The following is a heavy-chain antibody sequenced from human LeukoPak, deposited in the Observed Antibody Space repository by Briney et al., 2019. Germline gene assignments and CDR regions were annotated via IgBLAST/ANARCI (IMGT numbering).Heavy chain of an antibody. Sequence: PGGSLRLSCAASGFIFSTSGLNWVRQAPGKGLEWVSFIGTNSRTTYYGDSVKGRFTISRDNAKNSLFLQMDSLRAEDTAVYYCTKDFLIDPLWGQGTLVTVSS. J-gene: IGHJ4*02. CDR3: TKDFLIDPL. D-gene: IGHD2/OR15-2a*01. CDR1: GFIFSTSG. CDR2: IGTNSRTT. V-gene: IGHV3-48*04.